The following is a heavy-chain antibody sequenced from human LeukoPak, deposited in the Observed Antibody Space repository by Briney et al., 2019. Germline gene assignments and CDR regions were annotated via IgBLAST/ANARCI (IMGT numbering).Heavy chain of an antibody. CDR1: GFTFSSYA. D-gene: IGHD2-2*01. V-gene: IGHV3-23*01. CDR2: ISGSGGST. CDR3: AKDLRSTSTNWFDP. J-gene: IGHJ5*02. Sequence: GGSLRLSCAASGFTFSSYAMSLVRQAPGKGLNRVPAISGSGGSTYYSDSVKGRFTISRDNSKNTLYLQMNSLRAEDTAVYYCAKDLRSTSTNWFDPRGQGTLVTVSS.